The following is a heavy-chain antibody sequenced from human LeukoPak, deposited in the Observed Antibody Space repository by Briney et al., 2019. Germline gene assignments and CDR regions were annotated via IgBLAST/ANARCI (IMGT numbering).Heavy chain of an antibody. Sequence: SETLSLTCTVSGGSISSSSYYWGWIRQPPGKGLEWIGSIYYSGSTYYNPSLKSRVTISVDTSKNQFSLKLSSVTAADTAVYYCARPPGGWRYWYFDLWGRGTLVTVSS. V-gene: IGHV4-39*01. CDR3: ARPPGGWRYWYFDL. CDR2: IYYSGST. CDR1: GGSISSSSYY. J-gene: IGHJ2*01. D-gene: IGHD6-19*01.